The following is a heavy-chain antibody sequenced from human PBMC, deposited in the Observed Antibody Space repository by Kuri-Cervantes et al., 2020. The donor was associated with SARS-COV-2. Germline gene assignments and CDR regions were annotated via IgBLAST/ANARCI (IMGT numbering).Heavy chain of an antibody. V-gene: IGHV1-69*04. J-gene: IGHJ6*03. CDR1: GGTFSSYA. CDR2: IIPILGTA. Sequence: SVKVSCKASGGTFSSYAISWVRQAPGRGLEWMGRIIPILGTANYAQKFQGRVTITADKSTSTAYMELSSLRSEDTAVYYCARDGRVYYDFWSGYPPEVHYYYMDVWGKGTTVTVSS. CDR3: ARDGRVYYDFWSGYPPEVHYYYMDV. D-gene: IGHD3-3*01.